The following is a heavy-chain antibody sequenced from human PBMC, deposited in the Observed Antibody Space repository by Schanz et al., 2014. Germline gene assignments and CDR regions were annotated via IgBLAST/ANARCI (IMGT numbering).Heavy chain of an antibody. CDR3: ARDGYRNGRPFDH. Sequence: VQLVESGGGLVQPGGSLRLSCAASGFTFSDYYMSWIRQAPGKGLEWVSYISHNSHYTNYADSVKGRFTISRDTAENSVYLQMNSLRAEDTAVYYCARDGYRNGRPFDHWGQGALVTVSS. D-gene: IGHD5-18*01. J-gene: IGHJ4*02. CDR2: ISHNSHYT. V-gene: IGHV3-11*06. CDR1: GFTFSDYY.